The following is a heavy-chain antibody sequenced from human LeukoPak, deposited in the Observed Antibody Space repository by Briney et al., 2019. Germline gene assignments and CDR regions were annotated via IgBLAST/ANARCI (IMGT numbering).Heavy chain of an antibody. V-gene: IGHV3-23*01. CDR1: GFTFSSYA. J-gene: IGHJ4*02. Sequence: QSGGSLRLSCAASGFTFSSYAMSWVRQAPGKGLEWVSAISGSGGSTYYADSVKGRFTISRDNAKNSLYLQMNSLRAEDTAVYYCARDREGGYSSSWEPFDYWGQGTLVTVSS. CDR2: ISGSGGST. D-gene: IGHD6-13*01. CDR3: ARDREGGYSSSWEPFDY.